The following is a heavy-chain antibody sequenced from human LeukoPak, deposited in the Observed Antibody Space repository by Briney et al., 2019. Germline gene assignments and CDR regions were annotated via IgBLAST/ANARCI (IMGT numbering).Heavy chain of an antibody. D-gene: IGHD5-24*01. CDR3: ARLVEMATIWYFDY. V-gene: IGHV4-59*01. J-gene: IGHJ4*02. CDR1: GGSISSYY. CDR2: IYYSGST. Sequence: SETLSLTCTVSGGSISSYYWSWIRQPPGKGREGIGYIYYSGSTNYNPSLKSRVTISVDTSKNKFSLKLSSVTAADTAVYYCARLVEMATIWYFDYWGQGTLVTVSS.